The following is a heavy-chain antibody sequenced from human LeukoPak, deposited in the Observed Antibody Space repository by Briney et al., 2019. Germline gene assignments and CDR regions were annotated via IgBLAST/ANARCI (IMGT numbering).Heavy chain of an antibody. D-gene: IGHD6-19*01. Sequence: GGSLRLSCAASGFTFSTYSMNWVRQAPGKGLEWVSCIRSSGSYIYYADSVKGRFTISRDDAKNSLYLQMNSLRAEDTAVYYCARDRVAVAGTGLYWGQGTLVTVSS. CDR3: ARDRVAVAGTGLY. CDR1: GFTFSTYS. V-gene: IGHV3-21*01. J-gene: IGHJ4*02. CDR2: IRSSGSYI.